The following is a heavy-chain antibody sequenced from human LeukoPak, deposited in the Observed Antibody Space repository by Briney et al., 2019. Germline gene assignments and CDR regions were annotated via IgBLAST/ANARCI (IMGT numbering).Heavy chain of an antibody. Sequence: GGSLRLSCRASGFTFGDYVMSWVRQAPGKGLEWVGFIRSKAYGGTTEYAASVKGRFTISRDDSKSIAYLQMNSLKTEDTAVYYCTTEITIFGVVIAYWGQGTLVTVSS. CDR3: TTEITIFGVVIAY. CDR2: IRSKAYGGTT. V-gene: IGHV3-49*04. CDR1: GFTFGDYV. J-gene: IGHJ4*02. D-gene: IGHD3-3*01.